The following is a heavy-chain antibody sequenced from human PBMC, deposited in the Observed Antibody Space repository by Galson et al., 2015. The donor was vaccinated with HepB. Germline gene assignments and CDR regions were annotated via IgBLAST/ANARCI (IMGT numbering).Heavy chain of an antibody. CDR2: ISAYNGNT. CDR3: ARELKYGDFRHYGMDV. D-gene: IGHD4-17*01. J-gene: IGHJ6*02. Sequence: SVKVSCKASGYTFTSYGISWVRQAPGQGLEWMGWISAYNGNTNYAQKLQGRVTMTTDTSTSTAYMELRSLRSDGTAVYYCARELKYGDFRHYGMDVWGQGTTVTVSS. V-gene: IGHV1-18*04. CDR1: GYTFTSYG.